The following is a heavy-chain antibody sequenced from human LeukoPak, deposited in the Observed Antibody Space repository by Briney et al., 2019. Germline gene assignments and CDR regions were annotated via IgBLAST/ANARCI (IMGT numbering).Heavy chain of an antibody. CDR1: GGSISSYY. CDR2: IYYTGST. Sequence: PSETLSLTCTVSGGSISSYYWSWIRQPPGKGLEWIGYIYYTGSTNYNPSLKSRVTISVDTSKNQFSLKLSSVTAADTAVYYCARGTQIVGAGTWGQGTLVTVSS. D-gene: IGHD1-26*01. CDR3: ARGTQIVGAGT. J-gene: IGHJ4*02. V-gene: IGHV4-59*01.